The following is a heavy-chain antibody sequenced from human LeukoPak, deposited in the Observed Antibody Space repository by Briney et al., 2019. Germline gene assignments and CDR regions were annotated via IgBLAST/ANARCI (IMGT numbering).Heavy chain of an antibody. Sequence: GGSLRLSCAASGFTFSSYAMSWVRQAPGKGLEWVSAISGSGGSTYYADSVKGRFTISRDSSKNTLYLQMNSLRAEDTAVYYCAKALHYYGSGSYGDYWGQGTLVTVSS. D-gene: IGHD3-10*01. CDR3: AKALHYYGSGSYGDY. CDR2: ISGSGGST. J-gene: IGHJ4*02. CDR1: GFTFSSYA. V-gene: IGHV3-23*01.